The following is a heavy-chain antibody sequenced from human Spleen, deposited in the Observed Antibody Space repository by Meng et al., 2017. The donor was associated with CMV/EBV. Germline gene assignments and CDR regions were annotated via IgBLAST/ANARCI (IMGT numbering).Heavy chain of an antibody. D-gene: IGHD2-8*01. CDR1: GGSISSRSYH. CDR2: IYYSGST. V-gene: IGHV4-39*07. J-gene: IGHJ4*02. CDR3: ARGGTKGGNFFDY. Sequence: GSLRLSCTVSGGSISSRSYHWGWVRQPPGKGLEWIGTIYYSGSTSYTPSLKSRLIISVDTSKSHFSLNLASVTAADTAVYYCARGGTKGGNFFDYWGQGTLVTVSS.